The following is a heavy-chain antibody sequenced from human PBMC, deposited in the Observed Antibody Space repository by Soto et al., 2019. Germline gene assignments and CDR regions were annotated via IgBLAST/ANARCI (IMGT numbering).Heavy chain of an antibody. J-gene: IGHJ5*02. CDR3: ARDQGFLEWLLYRPNWFDP. Sequence: ETLSLTCAVYGWSFSGYDWSWILQPPGKGLEWIGEINHSGSTNYNPSLKSRVTISVYTSKNQFSLKLSSVTAADTAVYYCARDQGFLEWLLYRPNWFDPWGQGTMVTVSS. V-gene: IGHV4-34*01. D-gene: IGHD3-3*01. CDR2: INHSGST. CDR1: GWSFSGYD.